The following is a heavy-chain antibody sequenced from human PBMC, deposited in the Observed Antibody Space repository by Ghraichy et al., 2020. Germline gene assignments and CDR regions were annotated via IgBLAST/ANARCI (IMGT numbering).Heavy chain of an antibody. D-gene: IGHD4-17*01. CDR1: GFNFRSYA. CDR2: VGNRGRAA. CDR3: AKQVDDGDPYYSFDY. J-gene: IGHJ4*02. V-gene: IGHV3-23*01. Sequence: GGSLRLSCSAAGFNFRSYAMNWVRRAPGKGLEWVAAVGNRGRAAYYADSVDGRFTISRDNSRATVYLHMNMLRLEDTALYYCAKQVDDGDPYYSFDYWGPGTLVTVSS.